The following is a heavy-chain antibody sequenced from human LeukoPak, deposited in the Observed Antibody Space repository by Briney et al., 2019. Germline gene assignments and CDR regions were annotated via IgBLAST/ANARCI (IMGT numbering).Heavy chain of an antibody. CDR1: GFTFSSYW. CDR3: ARDAEDCSSTSCSSFDY. CDR2: IKQDGSEK. Sequence: PGGSLRLSCAASGFTFSSYWMSWVRQAPGKGLEWVANIKQDGSEKYYVDSVKGRFTISRDNAKNSLYLQMNSLRAEDTAVYYCARDAEDCSSTSCSSFDYWGQGTLVTVSS. V-gene: IGHV3-7*01. J-gene: IGHJ4*02. D-gene: IGHD2-2*01.